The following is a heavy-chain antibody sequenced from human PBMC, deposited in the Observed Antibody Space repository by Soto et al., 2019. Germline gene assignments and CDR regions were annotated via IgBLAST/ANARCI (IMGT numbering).Heavy chain of an antibody. D-gene: IGHD2-21*02. Sequence: GGSLRLSCAASGFTFSSYAMSWVRQAPGKGLEWVSAISGSGGSTYYADSVKGRFTISRDNSKNTLYLQMNSLRAEDTAVYYCAKDLRPRSNLELLYYFDYWGQGTLVTVSS. CDR3: AKDLRPRSNLELLYYFDY. CDR2: ISGSGGST. J-gene: IGHJ4*02. CDR1: GFTFSSYA. V-gene: IGHV3-23*01.